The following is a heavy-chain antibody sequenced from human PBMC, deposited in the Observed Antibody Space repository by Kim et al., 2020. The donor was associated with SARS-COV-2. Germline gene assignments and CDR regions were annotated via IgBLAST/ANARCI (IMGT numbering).Heavy chain of an antibody. J-gene: IGHJ6*02. CDR3: ATPAHDSSGWQRDYYGMDV. Sequence: GGSLRLSCAASGFTVSSNYMSWVRQAPGKGLEWVSVIYSGGSTYYADSVKGRFTISRHNSKNTLYLQMNSLRAEDTAVYYCATPAHDSSGWQRDYYGMDVWGQGTTVTVSS. CDR1: GFTVSSNY. CDR2: IYSGGST. V-gene: IGHV3-53*04. D-gene: IGHD3-22*01.